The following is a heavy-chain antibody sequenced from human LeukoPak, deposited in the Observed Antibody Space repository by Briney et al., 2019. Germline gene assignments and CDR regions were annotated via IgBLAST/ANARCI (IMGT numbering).Heavy chain of an antibody. V-gene: IGHV3-48*01. Sequence: GALRLSCAASGFNFSTYSMKWVRQAPGKGLEWISYISPSSSTIYYADSVKGRFTISRDNAKNSLYLQMNSLRAEDTAVYYCARDKIVGATYFDYWGQGTLVTVSS. J-gene: IGHJ4*02. CDR1: GFNFSTYS. CDR3: ARDKIVGATYFDY. CDR2: ISPSSSTI. D-gene: IGHD1-26*01.